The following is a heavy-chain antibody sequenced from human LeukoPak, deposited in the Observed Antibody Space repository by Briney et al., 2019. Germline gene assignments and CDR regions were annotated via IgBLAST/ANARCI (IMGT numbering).Heavy chain of an antibody. J-gene: IGHJ4*02. CDR1: GGSISSYY. CDR3: ARGTAPSGHCFDY. V-gene: IGHV4-59*01. D-gene: IGHD6-13*01. CDR2: IYYSGST. Sequence: SETLSLTCTVSGGSISSYYWSWFRQPPGKGLEWIGYIYYSGSTNYNPSLKSRVTISVDTSKNQFSLKLSSVTAADTAVYYCARGTAPSGHCFDYWGQGTLVTVSS.